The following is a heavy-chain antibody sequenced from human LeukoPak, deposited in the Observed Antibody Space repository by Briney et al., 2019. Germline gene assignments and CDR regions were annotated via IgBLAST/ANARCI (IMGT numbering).Heavy chain of an antibody. Sequence: PGGSLRLSCAASGFTFSSYGMSWVRQAPGKGLEWVSAISGSGGSTYYADSVKGRFTISRDNSKNTLYLQMNSLRAEDTAVYYCAKGPMYYDFWSGFSSPLDYWGQGTLVTVSS. J-gene: IGHJ4*02. CDR2: ISGSGGST. D-gene: IGHD3-3*01. V-gene: IGHV3-23*01. CDR3: AKGPMYYDFWSGFSSPLDY. CDR1: GFTFSSYG.